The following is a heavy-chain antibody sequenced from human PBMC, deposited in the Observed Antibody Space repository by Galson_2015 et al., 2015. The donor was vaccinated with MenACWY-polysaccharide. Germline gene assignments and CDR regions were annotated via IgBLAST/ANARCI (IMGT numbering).Heavy chain of an antibody. Sequence: SETLSLTCTVSGDSISISNYHWAWVRQPPGKGLEWIGSVYYSGSTYYNPSLKSRVTLSIDTSKNQFSLKLSSVTAADTAVYYCARPQGRTAVAGYDYWSQGTLVTVSS. D-gene: IGHD6-19*01. V-gene: IGHV4-39*01. CDR1: GDSISISNYH. J-gene: IGHJ4*02. CDR2: VYYSGST. CDR3: ARPQGRTAVAGYDY.